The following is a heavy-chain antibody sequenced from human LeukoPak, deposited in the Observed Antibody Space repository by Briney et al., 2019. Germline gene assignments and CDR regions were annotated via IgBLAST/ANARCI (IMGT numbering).Heavy chain of an antibody. CDR2: VKQDGNEK. J-gene: IGHJ2*01. V-gene: IGHV3-7*01. CDR3: ARVTFFYYYFDL. CDR1: GFTFSSYW. Sequence: GGSLRLSCSASGFTFSSYWVTWVRQAPGKGLEWVANVKQDGNEKYYVDSVRGRFTISRDNTKDSLFLQMDSLRVEDTAVYYCARVTFFYYYFDLWGRGTLVTVSS.